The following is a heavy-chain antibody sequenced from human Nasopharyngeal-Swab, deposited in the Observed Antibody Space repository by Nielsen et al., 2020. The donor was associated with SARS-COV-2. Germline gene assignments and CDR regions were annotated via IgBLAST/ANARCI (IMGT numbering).Heavy chain of an antibody. CDR2: IYPGDSNT. CDR3: ARPMRPMGHYNFGMDV. CDR1: GYSFTTYW. D-gene: IGHD1-26*01. J-gene: IGHJ6*02. Sequence: GESLKISCKGSGYSFTTYWIGWVRQMPGKGLEWMGIIYPGDSNTRYSPSFQGQVTISVDKYSSTAYLQWSSLKASDTAIYYCARPMRPMGHYNFGMDVWGQGTTVTVSS. V-gene: IGHV5-51*01.